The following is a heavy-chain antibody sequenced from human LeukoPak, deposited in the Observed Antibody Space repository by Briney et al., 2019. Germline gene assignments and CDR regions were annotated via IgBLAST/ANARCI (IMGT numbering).Heavy chain of an antibody. J-gene: IGHJ4*02. V-gene: IGHV3-33*01. D-gene: IGHD6-13*01. CDR2: IWRDGSEM. CDR1: GFTFSDFG. Sequence: PGGSLRLSCAASGFTFSDFGMHWVRQAPGKGLEWVAIIWRDGSEMYYAESVKGRLTISRDNSKNMLYLQMTSLRAEDTAVYYCARGSSWLDYWGQGTLVTVSS. CDR3: ARGSSWLDY.